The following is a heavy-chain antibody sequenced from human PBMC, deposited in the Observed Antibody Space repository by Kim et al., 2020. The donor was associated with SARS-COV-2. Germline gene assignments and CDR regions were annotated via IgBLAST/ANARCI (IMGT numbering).Heavy chain of an antibody. J-gene: IGHJ4*02. D-gene: IGHD3-10*01. CDR3: AKDYRGVIIRYYFDY. V-gene: IGHV3-43*01. Sequence: DSVKGRFTISRANSKNSLYLQMNSLRTEDTALYYCAKDYRGVIIRYYFDYWGQGTLVTVSS.